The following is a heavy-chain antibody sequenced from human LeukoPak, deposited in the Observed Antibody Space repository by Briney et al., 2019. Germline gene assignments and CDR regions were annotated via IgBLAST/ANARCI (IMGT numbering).Heavy chain of an antibody. CDR3: ARGGIAADY. CDR1: GFTFSSYE. V-gene: IGHV3-48*03. Sequence: GGSLRLSCAASGFTFSSYEMNWVRQAPGEGLEWVSYISGSGSAIYYADSVKGRFTISRDNAKNSLYLQMNSLRAEDTAVYYCARGGIAADYWGQGTLVTVSS. CDR2: ISGSGSAI. J-gene: IGHJ4*02. D-gene: IGHD6-13*01.